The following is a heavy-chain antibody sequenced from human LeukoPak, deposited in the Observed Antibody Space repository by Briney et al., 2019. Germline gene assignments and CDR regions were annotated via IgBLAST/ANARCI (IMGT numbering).Heavy chain of an antibody. V-gene: IGHV1-18*04. CDR3: ARGNYDLSDRFDY. J-gene: IGHJ4*02. CDR1: GYTFTGYY. D-gene: IGHD3-3*01. CDR2: ISAYNGNT. Sequence: ASVKVSCKASGYTFTGYYMHWVRQAPGQGLEWMGWISAYNGNTNYAQKLQGRVTMTTDTSTSTAYMELRSLRSDDTAVYYCARGNYDLSDRFDYWGQGTLVTVSS.